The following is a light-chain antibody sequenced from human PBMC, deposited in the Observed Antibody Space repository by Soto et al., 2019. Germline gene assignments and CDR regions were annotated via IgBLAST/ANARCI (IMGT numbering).Light chain of an antibody. J-gene: IGLJ3*02. Sequence: SYELTQPPSVSVAPGQTARITCGGSDIGSTSVHWYQQKPGQAPVLVVYDDSARPSGIPERFSGSNSGNTATLTISRVEAGDEADYYCQVWDGGSHHPYGVFGGGTKLTVL. CDR3: QVWDGGSHHPYGV. V-gene: IGLV3-21*02. CDR2: DDS. CDR1: DIGSTS.